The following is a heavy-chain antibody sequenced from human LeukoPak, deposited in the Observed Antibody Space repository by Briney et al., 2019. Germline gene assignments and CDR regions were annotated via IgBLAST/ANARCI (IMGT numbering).Heavy chain of an antibody. CDR3: AREGFSIDY. J-gene: IGHJ4*02. V-gene: IGHV3-30-3*01. Sequence: PGGSLRLSCAASGSTFSSYAMHWVRQAPGKGLEWVAVISYDGSNKCYADSVKGRFTISRDNSKNTLYLQMNSLRAEDTAVYYCAREGFSIDYWGQGTLVTVSS. D-gene: IGHD3-3*01. CDR2: ISYDGSNK. CDR1: GSTFSSYA.